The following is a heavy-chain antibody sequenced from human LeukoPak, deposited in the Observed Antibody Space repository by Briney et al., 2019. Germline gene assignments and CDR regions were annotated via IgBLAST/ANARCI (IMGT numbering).Heavy chain of an antibody. V-gene: IGHV3-69-1*01. J-gene: IGHJ4*02. CDR3: ARDLASDYFDY. Sequence: GGSLRLSCATSGFSFSNYAMNWFRQAPGKGLEWVSYISSGSTIYYADSVKGRFTISRDNAKNSLYLQMNSLRAEDTAVYYCARDLASDYFDYWGQGTLVTVSS. CDR2: ISSGSTI. CDR1: GFSFSNYA.